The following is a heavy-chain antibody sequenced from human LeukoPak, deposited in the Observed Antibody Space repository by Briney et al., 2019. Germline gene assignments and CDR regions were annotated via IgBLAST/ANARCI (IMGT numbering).Heavy chain of an antibody. D-gene: IGHD4-17*01. J-gene: IGHJ4*02. V-gene: IGHV3-48*03. CDR1: GFTFSSYE. Sequence: GGSLRLSCAASGFTFSSYEMNWARQAPGKGLEWVSYISSSGSTIYYADSVKGRFTISRDNSKNTLYLQMNSLRAEDTAVYYCVSATTVTEFDYWGQGTLVTVSS. CDR3: VSATTVTEFDY. CDR2: ISSSGSTI.